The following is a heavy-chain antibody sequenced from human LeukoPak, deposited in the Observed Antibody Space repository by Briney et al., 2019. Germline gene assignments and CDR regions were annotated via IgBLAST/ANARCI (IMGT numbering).Heavy chain of an antibody. J-gene: IGHJ3*02. CDR1: GYTLTELS. D-gene: IGHD6-6*01. CDR3: ARIEYSNWEAFDI. V-gene: IGHV1-69*02. CDR2: IIPILGIA. Sequence: SVKVSCKVSGYTLTELSMHRVRQAPGQGLEWMGRIIPILGIANYAQKFQGRVTITADKSTSTAYMELSSLRSEDTAVYYCARIEYSNWEAFDIWGQGTMVTVSS.